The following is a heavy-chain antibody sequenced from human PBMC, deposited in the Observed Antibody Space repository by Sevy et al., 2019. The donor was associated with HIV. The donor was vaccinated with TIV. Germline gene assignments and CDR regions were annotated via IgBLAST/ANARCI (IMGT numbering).Heavy chain of an antibody. CDR3: ARKGGAYDIGFDP. D-gene: IGHD3-22*01. CDR1: GFTFSSYE. V-gene: IGHV3-48*03. CDR2: ISSSGTTI. J-gene: IGHJ5*02. Sequence: GGSLILSCAASGFTFSSYEMTWVRQAPGKGLEWVSSISSSGTTIYYGDSVEGRFTISRDNPKNSLYLQMNSPRAEDTAVYYCARKGGAYDIGFDPWGQGTLVTVSS.